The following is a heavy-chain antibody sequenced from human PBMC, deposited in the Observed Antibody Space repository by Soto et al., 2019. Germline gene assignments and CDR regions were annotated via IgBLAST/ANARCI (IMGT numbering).Heavy chain of an antibody. CDR3: MHLYSYGSVSYYK. Sequence: EVQLLESGGGLVQPGGSLRLSCAASGFTFSTYAMSWVRQAPGKGLEWVSGMSGSGGSTYYADSVKGRFTISRDNSKNTLYLQMISLRAEDTAVYYCMHLYSYGSVSYYKWGQGTLVTVSS. D-gene: IGHD3-10*01. J-gene: IGHJ4*02. V-gene: IGHV3-23*01. CDR1: GFTFSTYA. CDR2: MSGSGGST.